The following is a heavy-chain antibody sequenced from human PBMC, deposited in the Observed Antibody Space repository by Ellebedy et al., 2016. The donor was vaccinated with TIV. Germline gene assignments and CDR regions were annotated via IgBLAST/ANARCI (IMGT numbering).Heavy chain of an antibody. CDR2: IYHSGST. J-gene: IGHJ4*02. Sequence: SETLSLXXAVYGGSFSTNWWSWVRQPPGKGLEWIGEIYHSGSTNYNPSLKSRVTISEDKSKKQFSLKLSSVTAADTAVYYCARVVVMSKQWLDYWGQGTLVTVSS. D-gene: IGHD6-19*01. CDR1: GGSFSTNW. CDR3: ARVVVMSKQWLDY. V-gene: IGHV4-4*02.